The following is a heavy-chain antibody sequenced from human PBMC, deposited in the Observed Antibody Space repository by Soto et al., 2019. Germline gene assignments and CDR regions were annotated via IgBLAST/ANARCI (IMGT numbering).Heavy chain of an antibody. V-gene: IGHV1-69*14. D-gene: IGHD5-12*01. J-gene: IGHJ6*02. Sequence: QVQLVQSGAEVKKPGSSVKVSCKASGGTFSSYAISWVRQAPGQGLEWMGGSIPIFGTANYAQKFQGRVTITEDKATSTAYMALSSLRSGDTAVYYCARYSGYERIYYYDYGMDVWGQGTTVTVSS. CDR2: SIPIFGTA. CDR3: ARYSGYERIYYYDYGMDV. CDR1: GGTFSSYA.